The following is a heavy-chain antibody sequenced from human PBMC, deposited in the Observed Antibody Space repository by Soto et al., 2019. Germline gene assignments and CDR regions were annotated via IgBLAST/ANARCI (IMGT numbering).Heavy chain of an antibody. V-gene: IGHV3-23*01. D-gene: IGHD1-26*01. J-gene: IGHJ3*02. CDR1: GFTFSSYA. CDR2: ISGSGGST. CDR3: ANNGWELRGGRAFDI. Sequence: EVPLLESGGGLVQPGGSLRLSCAASGFTFSSYAMSWVRQAPGKGLEWVSAISGSGGSTYYADSVKGRFTISRDNSKNTLYLQMNSLRAEDTAVYYCANNGWELRGGRAFDIWGQGTMVTVSS.